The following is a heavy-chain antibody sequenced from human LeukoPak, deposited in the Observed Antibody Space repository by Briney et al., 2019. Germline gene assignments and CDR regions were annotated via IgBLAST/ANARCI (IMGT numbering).Heavy chain of an antibody. CDR1: GFTFRTYG. J-gene: IGHJ4*02. CDR2: IYADGTT. Sequence: GGSLRLSCAASGFTFRTYGVNWVRQAPGKGLEWVSLIYADGTTHYTDSVKGRFSISRDNSGNTVYLQMNSLRGEDTAVYYCARRSVPGRPGYWGQGTLVTVSS. CDR3: ARRSVPGRPGY. V-gene: IGHV3-66*04. D-gene: IGHD6-6*01.